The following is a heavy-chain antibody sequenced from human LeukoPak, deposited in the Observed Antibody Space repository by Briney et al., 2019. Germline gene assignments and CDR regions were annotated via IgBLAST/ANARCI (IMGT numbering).Heavy chain of an antibody. V-gene: IGHV1-2*02. D-gene: IGHD6-19*01. CDR2: INPNSGGT. J-gene: IGHJ4*02. CDR3: ARDSSGWSHDY. Sequence: ASVKVSCKASGYTFTGYYMHWVRQAPGQGLEWMGWINPNSGGTNYAQKFQGRVSMTRDTSISTACLELSSLRSDDTAVYSCARDSSGWSHDYWGQGTLVTVSS. CDR1: GYTFTGYY.